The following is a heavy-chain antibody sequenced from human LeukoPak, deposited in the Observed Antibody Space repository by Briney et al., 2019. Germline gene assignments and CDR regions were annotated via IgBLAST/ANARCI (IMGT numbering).Heavy chain of an antibody. CDR1: VGSISSYY. Sequence: SETLSLTCTVCVGSISSYYWSWIRQPPGKGLEGIGYIYYSGSTNYNPSLTSRVTISVDTSNNQCSLKLSSVTAADTAVYYCARGLYYYDSSGYRYWGQGTLVTVSS. D-gene: IGHD3-22*01. V-gene: IGHV4-59*01. J-gene: IGHJ4*02. CDR3: ARGLYYYDSSGYRY. CDR2: IYYSGST.